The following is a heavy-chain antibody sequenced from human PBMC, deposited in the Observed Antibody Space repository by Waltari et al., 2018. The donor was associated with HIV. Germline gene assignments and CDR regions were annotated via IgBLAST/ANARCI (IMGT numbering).Heavy chain of an antibody. V-gene: IGHV3-15*01. CDR2: MKSEVEGGTA. CDR1: GFTINTAW. J-gene: IGHJ4*02. CDR3: TTEKSDFSRLFDH. Sequence: EVQLVESGGGLVKPGGSLRLSCVVSGFTINTAWMTWVRQAPGKGLEWLGRMKSEVEGGTADYIAPVKGRFIISRVDSKNTLYLQMNNLKAEDTAVYYCTTEKSDFSRLFDHWGQGTRVTVS. D-gene: IGHD3-3*01.